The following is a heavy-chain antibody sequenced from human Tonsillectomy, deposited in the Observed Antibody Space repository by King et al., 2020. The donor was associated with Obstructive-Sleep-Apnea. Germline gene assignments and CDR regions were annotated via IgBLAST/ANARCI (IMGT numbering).Heavy chain of an antibody. V-gene: IGHV1-2*02. CDR1: GYSFTGYY. J-gene: IGHJ6*02. CDR3: AKTFKAGYCSGGSCSPKDV. Sequence: QLVQSGAEVKKPGASVKVSCKASGYSFTGYYIHGVRHAPGEGLEWGGCIKPNSGGTNYAQKFKGRDTRTRDTSISTAYMELSRLRSDDTAVYYCAKTFKAGYCSGGSCSPKDVWGQGTTVTVSS. D-gene: IGHD2-15*01. CDR2: IKPNSGGT.